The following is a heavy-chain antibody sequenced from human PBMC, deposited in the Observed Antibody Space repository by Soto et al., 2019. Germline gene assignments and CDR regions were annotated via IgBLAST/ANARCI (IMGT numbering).Heavy chain of an antibody. CDR2: IYYNGST. V-gene: IGHV4-59*01. J-gene: IGHJ5*02. Sequence: KTSETLSLTCTVSGGSISSYYWRWIRQPPGEGLEWIGYIYYNGSTNYNTSLKSRVTISVDTSKNQFSLKLSSVTAADTAVYYCARGEVAPWNNWFDPWGQGTLVTVSS. D-gene: IGHD1-1*01. CDR1: GGSISSYY. CDR3: ARGEVAPWNNWFDP.